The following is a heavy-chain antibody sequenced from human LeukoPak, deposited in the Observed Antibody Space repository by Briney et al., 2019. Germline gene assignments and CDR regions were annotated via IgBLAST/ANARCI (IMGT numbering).Heavy chain of an antibody. V-gene: IGHV1-3*01. Sequence: ASVKVSCKASGYTFTNYAMHWVRQAPGQRLEWMGWINVGIGNTKYSQKFQGRVTITGDTSASSAYMELSSLRSEDTAVYYCARPFHSGYDNWGKGTLVTVSP. CDR2: INVGIGNT. CDR3: ARPFHSGYDN. CDR1: GYTFTNYA. D-gene: IGHD5-12*01. J-gene: IGHJ4*02.